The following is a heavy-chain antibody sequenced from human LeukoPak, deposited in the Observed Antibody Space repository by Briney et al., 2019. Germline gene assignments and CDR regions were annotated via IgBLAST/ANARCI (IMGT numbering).Heavy chain of an antibody. Sequence: KPGGSLRLSCAASGFTFSDYYMNWIRQAPGKGLEWVSYISSSGSTISYADSVKGRFTVSRDNAKNSLYLQMNSLRAEDTAVYYCARSILPAANGIDYWGQGTLVTVSS. CDR1: GFTFSDYY. D-gene: IGHD2-2*01. CDR2: ISSSGSTI. V-gene: IGHV3-11*04. CDR3: ARSILPAANGIDY. J-gene: IGHJ4*02.